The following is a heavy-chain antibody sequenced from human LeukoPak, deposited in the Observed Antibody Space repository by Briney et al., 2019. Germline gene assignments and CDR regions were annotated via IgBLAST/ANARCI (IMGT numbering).Heavy chain of an antibody. J-gene: IGHJ4*02. CDR2: INHSGST. CDR3: ARDYGVEWELGY. CDR1: GGSFSGYY. Sequence: SETLSLTCAVYGGSFSGYYWSGIRQPPGKGLEWIGEINHSGSTNYNPSLKSRVTISVDTSKNQFSLKLSSVTAADTAVYYCARDYGVEWELGYWGQGTLVTVSS. D-gene: IGHD1-26*01. V-gene: IGHV4-34*01.